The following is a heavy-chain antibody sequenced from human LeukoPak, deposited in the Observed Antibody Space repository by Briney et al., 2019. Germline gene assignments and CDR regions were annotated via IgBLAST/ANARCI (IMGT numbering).Heavy chain of an antibody. CDR2: FYHSGST. D-gene: IGHD4-11*01. V-gene: IGHV4-38-2*02. CDR1: GYSISSGFY. CDR3: ARASYSDYVVNY. J-gene: IGHJ4*02. Sequence: SETLSLTCTVSGYSISSGFYWGWIRQPPGKGLEWVGTFYHSGSTYYNPSLKSRVTISVDTSKNQFSLRLSSVTVADTAVYFCARASYSDYVVNYWGQGILVNVSS.